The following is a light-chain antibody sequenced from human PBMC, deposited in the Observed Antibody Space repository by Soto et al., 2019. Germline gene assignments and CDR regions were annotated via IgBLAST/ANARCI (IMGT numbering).Light chain of an antibody. V-gene: IGKV1-17*01. CDR1: QGIRND. J-gene: IGKJ1*01. CDR3: QQGTSFPWT. CDR2: AAS. Sequence: DIQMTQSPSSLSASVGDRVTITCRASQGIRNDLGWYQQKPGKAPRLLIYAASSLQSGVPSRFRGSGSGTDFTFTISGLHTEDFATYYCQQGTSFPWTFGQGTKV.